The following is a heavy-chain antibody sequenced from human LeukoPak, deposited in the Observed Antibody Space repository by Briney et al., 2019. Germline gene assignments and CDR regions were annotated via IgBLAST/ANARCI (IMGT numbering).Heavy chain of an antibody. Sequence: GGSLRLSCATSGFTFSSYGMHWVRQAPGKGLEWVAFIRYDGSNKYYADSVKGRFTISRDNAKNSLYLQMNSLRAEDTAVYYCARSPDGYSYGYLYWGQGTLVTVSS. V-gene: IGHV3-30*02. CDR2: IRYDGSNK. J-gene: IGHJ4*02. CDR3: ARSPDGYSYGYLY. D-gene: IGHD5-18*01. CDR1: GFTFSSYG.